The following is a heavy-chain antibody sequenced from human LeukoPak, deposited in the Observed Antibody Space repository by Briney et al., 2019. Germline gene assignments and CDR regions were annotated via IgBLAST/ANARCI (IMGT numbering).Heavy chain of an antibody. D-gene: IGHD5-12*01. Sequence: SETLSLTCTVSGGSISSGGYYWSWIRQHPGKGLEWIGYIYYSGSTYYNPSLKSRVTISVDTSKNQFSLKLSSVTAADTAVYHCARAPGGYDSGYFDYWGREPWSPSPQ. J-gene: IGHJ4*02. V-gene: IGHV4-31*03. CDR3: ARAPGGYDSGYFDY. CDR2: IYYSGST. CDR1: GGSISSGGYY.